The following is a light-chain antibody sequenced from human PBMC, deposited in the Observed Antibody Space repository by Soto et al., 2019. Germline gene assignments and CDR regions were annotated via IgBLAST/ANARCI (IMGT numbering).Light chain of an antibody. CDR1: QGISNY. V-gene: IGKV1-27*01. CDR2: AAS. Sequence: DIQMTQSPSSLSASVGDRVTITCRASQGISNYLAWYQQKPGKVPKLLIYAASTLQSGVPSRFSGSGSGTDFTLTISSLQPEDVETYYCQKYSSAPPWTFGQGTKVEIK. CDR3: QKYSSAPPWT. J-gene: IGKJ1*01.